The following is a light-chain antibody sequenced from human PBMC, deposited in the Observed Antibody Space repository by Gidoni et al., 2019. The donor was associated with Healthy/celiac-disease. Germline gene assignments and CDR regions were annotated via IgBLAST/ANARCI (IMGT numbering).Light chain of an antibody. CDR2: YNN. CDR3: GTWDSSLSVWV. CDR1: SSNIGNNY. Sequence: QSVLTQPPSVSAAPGQKVTISCSGSSSNIGNNYVSWYQQLPGTAPKLLIYYNNKRPSGIPARFSCSKSGTSATLGITGLQTGDEADDYCGTWDSSLSVWVFGGGTKLTVL. J-gene: IGLJ3*02. V-gene: IGLV1-51*01.